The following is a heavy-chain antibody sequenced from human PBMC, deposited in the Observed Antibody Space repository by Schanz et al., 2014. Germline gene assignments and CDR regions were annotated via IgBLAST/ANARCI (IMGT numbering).Heavy chain of an antibody. J-gene: IGHJ6*02. CDR2: ISHSGGSK. V-gene: IGHV3-23*04. D-gene: IGHD2-15*01. CDR1: GFTFNSYA. CDR3: AKGMGYCSGGTCYDYYYYGLDV. Sequence: VQLVESGGGVVQPGRSLRLSCAASGFTFNSYAMTWVRQAPGKGLEWVSSISHSGGSKYYADSVKGRFTISRDNSENTLYLQMTSLSADDTAVFYCAKGMGYCSGGTCYDYYYYGLDVWGQWTTVTVSS.